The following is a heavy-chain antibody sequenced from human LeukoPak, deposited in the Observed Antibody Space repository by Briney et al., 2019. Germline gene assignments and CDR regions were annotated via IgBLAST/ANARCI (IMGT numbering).Heavy chain of an antibody. Sequence: SETLSLTCTVSGGSISSYYWSWLRQPAGKGLEWIGRIYTSGSTNYNPSLKSRVTMSVDTSKNQFSLKLSSVTAADTAVYYCAGGTTHYYYYYMDVWGKGTTVTISS. V-gene: IGHV4-4*07. CDR1: GGSISSYY. CDR3: AGGTTHYYYYYMDV. J-gene: IGHJ6*03. D-gene: IGHD1-14*01. CDR2: IYTSGST.